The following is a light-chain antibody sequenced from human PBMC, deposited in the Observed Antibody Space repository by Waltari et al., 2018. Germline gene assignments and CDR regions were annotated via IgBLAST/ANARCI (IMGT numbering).Light chain of an antibody. CDR2: NVS. CDR1: SSEVGGYNY. Sequence: QSALTQPASVSGSPGQSISISCTGTSSEVGGYNYVSWYQHHPGKAPKLMIDNVSNRPSGVSNRFSGSKSGNTASLTISGLQAEDEADYFCCSYTNRRTWVFGGGTKVTVL. V-gene: IGLV2-14*03. CDR3: CSYTNRRTWV. J-gene: IGLJ3*02.